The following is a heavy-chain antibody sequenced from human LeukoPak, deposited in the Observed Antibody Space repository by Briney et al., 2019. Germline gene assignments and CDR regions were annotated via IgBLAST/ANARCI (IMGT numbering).Heavy chain of an antibody. D-gene: IGHD4-11*01. J-gene: IGHJ4*02. CDR1: GGSIGSNSYY. Sequence: SETLSLTCTVSGGSIGSNSYYWGWVRQPPGKGLEWIGTIYYSLSTYYNPSLKSRVTISVDTSTNQFSLRLSSVSATDTAVYYCARLLSLTTFDYWGQGTLVTVFS. CDR3: ARLLSLTTFDY. CDR2: IYYSLST. V-gene: IGHV4-39*01.